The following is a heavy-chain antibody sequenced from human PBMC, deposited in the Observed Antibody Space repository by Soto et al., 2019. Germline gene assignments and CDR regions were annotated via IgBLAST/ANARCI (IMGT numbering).Heavy chain of an antibody. D-gene: IGHD2-21*02. CDR3: ARSIVVVTALDH. V-gene: IGHV1-3*01. Sequence: ASVKVSCKASGYTFTRYAMHWVRQAPGQRLEWMGWINAGNGNTKYSQKFQGRVTITRDTSASTAYMELSSLRSEDTAVYYCARSIVVVTALDHWGQGTLVTVSS. CDR1: GYTFTRYA. J-gene: IGHJ4*02. CDR2: INAGNGNT.